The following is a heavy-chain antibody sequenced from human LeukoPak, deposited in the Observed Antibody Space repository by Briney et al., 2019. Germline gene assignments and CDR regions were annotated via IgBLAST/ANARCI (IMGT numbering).Heavy chain of an antibody. CDR2: ISGSGDST. CDR1: GFTFSSYA. D-gene: IGHD1-26*01. J-gene: IGHJ4*02. V-gene: IGHV3-23*01. CDR3: AKRGVGAEFDY. Sequence: GGSLRLSCAASGFTFSSYAMSWVRQAPGKGLEWVSVISGSGDSTYYADSVKGRFTISRDNTKNTLYLQMNSLRAEDTAVYYCAKRGVGAEFDYWGQGTLVTVSS.